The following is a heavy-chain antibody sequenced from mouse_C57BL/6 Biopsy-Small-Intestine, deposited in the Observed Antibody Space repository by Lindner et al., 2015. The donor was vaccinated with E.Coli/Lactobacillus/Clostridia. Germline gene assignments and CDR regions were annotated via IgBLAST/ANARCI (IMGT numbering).Heavy chain of an antibody. CDR3: ARELPPNWYFDA. CDR1: GFTFSDYG. D-gene: IGHD1-1*01. CDR2: ISSGSSTI. J-gene: IGHJ1*03. V-gene: IGHV5-17*01. Sequence: VQLQESGGGLVKPGGSLKLSCAASGFTFSDYGMHWVRQAPEKGLEWVAYISSGSSTIYYADTVKGRFTISRDNAKNTLFLQMTSLRSEDTAMYYCARELPPNWYFDAWGTGTTVTVSS.